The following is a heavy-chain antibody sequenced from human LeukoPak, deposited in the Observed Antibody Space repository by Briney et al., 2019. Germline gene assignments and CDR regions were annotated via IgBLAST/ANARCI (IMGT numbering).Heavy chain of an antibody. J-gene: IGHJ4*02. D-gene: IGHD2-15*01. CDR3: AGAQKLPQYYFDY. Sequence: PSETLSLTCAVYGGSFSGYYWSWIRHPPGKGLEWIGEINHSGSTNYNPSLKSRVTISVDTSKNQFSLKLSSVTAADTAVYYCAGAQKLPQYYFDYWGQGTLVTVSS. CDR2: INHSGST. CDR1: GGSFSGYY. V-gene: IGHV4-34*01.